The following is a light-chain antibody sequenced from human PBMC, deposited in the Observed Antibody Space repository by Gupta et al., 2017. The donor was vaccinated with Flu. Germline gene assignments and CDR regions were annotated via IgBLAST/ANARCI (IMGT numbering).Light chain of an antibody. CDR2: GAS. CDR1: RSVNIY. Sequence: PSSLSASVGDRVTITCRASRSVNIYLNWFQQKPGKAPKLLIFGASSLQSGVPSRFSGGGSGTDFTLTISSLQPDDFATYYCQQSDNTLGTFGQGTRVDIK. V-gene: IGKV1-39*01. CDR3: QQSDNTLGT. J-gene: IGKJ1*01.